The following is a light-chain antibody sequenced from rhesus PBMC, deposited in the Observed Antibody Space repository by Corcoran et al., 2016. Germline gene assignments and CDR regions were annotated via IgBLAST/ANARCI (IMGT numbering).Light chain of an antibody. CDR3: LQSSNWPWT. Sequence: EIVMTQSPATLALSPGERATLSCRASQSVSSYLAWSQQKPGQAPRLLIYGATSRATGIPGMFSGRGSGTESTPTISSLETEDGGVYFWLQSSNWPWTFGQGTKVEIK. V-gene: IGKV3-24*04. CDR1: QSVSSY. CDR2: GAT. J-gene: IGKJ1*01.